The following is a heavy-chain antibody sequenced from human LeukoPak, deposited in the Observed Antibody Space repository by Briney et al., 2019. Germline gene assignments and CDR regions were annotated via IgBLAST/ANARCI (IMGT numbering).Heavy chain of an antibody. CDR1: GFTFSSYS. J-gene: IGHJ4*02. D-gene: IGHD4/OR15-4a*01. CDR2: ISSSSSYI. CDR3: ARDTLGEGEDANYAVYYFDY. Sequence: GGSLRLSCAASGFTFSSYSMNWVRQAPGKGLEWVSSISSSSSYIHYADSVKGRFTISRDNAKNSLYLQMNSLRADDTAVYYCARDTLGEGEDANYAVYYFDYWGQGTVVTVSS. V-gene: IGHV3-21*01.